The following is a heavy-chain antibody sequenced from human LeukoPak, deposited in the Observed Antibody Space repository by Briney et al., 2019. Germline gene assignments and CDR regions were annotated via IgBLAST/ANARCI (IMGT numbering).Heavy chain of an antibody. CDR3: VRENHGSFDY. CDR1: GFSFSTYY. V-gene: IGHV3-21*01. CDR2: ISSSSTYI. J-gene: IGHJ4*02. Sequence: GGSLRLSCAASGFSFSTYYVNWVRQAPGKGLEWVSCISSSSTYIYYADSVRGRFAISRDNAKNSQYLQMNSLRADDTAVYYCVRENHGSFDYWGQGSLVTVSS. D-gene: IGHD1-14*01.